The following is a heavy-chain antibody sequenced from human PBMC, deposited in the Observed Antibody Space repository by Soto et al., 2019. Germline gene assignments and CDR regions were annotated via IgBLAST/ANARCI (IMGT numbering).Heavy chain of an antibody. CDR1: GYTFTSYG. CDR2: ISAYNGNT. J-gene: IGHJ6*02. Sequence: ASVQVSCKASGYTFTSYGISWVRQAPGQGLDWLGWISAYNGNTKYAQDLQGRVTMTTDTSTSTAYMELRSLRSDDTAVYYCARFSGGSYNTYYFYYGMDVWGQGTTVTVSS. CDR3: ARFSGGSYNTYYFYYGMDV. D-gene: IGHD2-15*01. V-gene: IGHV1-18*01.